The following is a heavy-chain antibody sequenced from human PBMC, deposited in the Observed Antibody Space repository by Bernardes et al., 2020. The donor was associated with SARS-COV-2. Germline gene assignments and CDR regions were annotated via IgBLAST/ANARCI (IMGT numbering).Heavy chain of an antibody. V-gene: IGHV3-74*01. D-gene: IGHD2-8*01. CDR3: ARDLGFCTNGVCSP. CDR1: GFTFTSSC. CDR2: INSDGRST. J-gene: IGHJ5*02. Sequence: GGSLRLSCAASGFTFTSSCMHWVRQAPGKGLVWVSRINSDGRSTNYADSVKGRFTISRDNAKNTLYLQMHSLRAEDTAVYYCARDLGFCTNGVCSPWGQGTLVTVSS.